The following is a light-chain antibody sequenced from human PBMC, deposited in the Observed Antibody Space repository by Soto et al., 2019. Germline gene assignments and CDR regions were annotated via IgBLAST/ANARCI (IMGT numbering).Light chain of an antibody. Sequence: DIQLTQSPPTLSASVGDRVTITCRASQSIRYYLAWYQQMPGKAPKLLIYGASSLQSGLPSRFSGRGSGTDFTLTSSSLQPDDLASYCRQHHNCYCLTFGQGTKVEIK. CDR2: GAS. CDR1: QSIRYY. V-gene: IGKV1-5*01. J-gene: IGKJ1*01. CDR3: QHHNCYCLT.